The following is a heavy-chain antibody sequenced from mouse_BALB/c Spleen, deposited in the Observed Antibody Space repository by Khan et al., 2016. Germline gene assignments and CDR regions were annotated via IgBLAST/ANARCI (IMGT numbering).Heavy chain of an antibody. CDR3: ARVAY. V-gene: IGHV1-9*01. Sequence: QIQLVQSGADLMKPGASVKISCKATGYTFSRYWIEWIKERPGHGLEWIGEILPGTGTLNYNDTFNDKATFTVETDSTTAYIHLSSLTSAGSAVYYCARVAYWGQGTLVTVSA. J-gene: IGHJ3*01. CDR1: GYTFSRYW. CDR2: ILPGTGTL.